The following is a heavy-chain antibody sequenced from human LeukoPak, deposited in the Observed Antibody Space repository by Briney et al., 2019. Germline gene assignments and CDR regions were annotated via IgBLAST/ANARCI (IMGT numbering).Heavy chain of an antibody. V-gene: IGHV3-7*01. CDR1: GFTFSSYW. CDR3: ARGVSTAF. J-gene: IGHJ4*02. CDR2: INQDGSEK. Sequence: PGGSLRLSCAASGFTFSSYWMTWVRQAPGKGLEWVANINQDGSEKHYVDSVKGRFIISRDNTKNSLYLQMTSLRGEGTAVYYCARGVSTAFWGQGTLVTVSS.